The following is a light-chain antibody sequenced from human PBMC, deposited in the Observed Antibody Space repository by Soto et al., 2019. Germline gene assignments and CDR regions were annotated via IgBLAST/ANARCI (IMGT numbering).Light chain of an antibody. V-gene: IGKV3-20*01. J-gene: IGKJ1*01. CDR1: QTVRITY. CDR2: GAS. Sequence: VLTQSPGPLSLSPGESATLSCRSSQTVRITYLTWYQKKHGQAPRLLIFGASTRAAGIPDRFSGSGSGTDFTLTINRLEPEDFAVYYCQQYGSSPPTFGQGTKVDIK. CDR3: QQYGSSPPT.